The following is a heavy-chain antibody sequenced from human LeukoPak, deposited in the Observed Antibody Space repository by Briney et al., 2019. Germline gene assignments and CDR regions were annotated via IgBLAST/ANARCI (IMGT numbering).Heavy chain of an antibody. CDR1: GFTFSSYA. J-gene: IGHJ3*02. Sequence: PGRSLRLSCAASGFTFSSYAMHWVRQAPGKGLEWVAVISYDGSNKYYADSVKGRFTISRDNSKNTLYLQMNSLRAEDTAVYYCARAAGYSCGWYQSFDIWGQGTMVTVSS. V-gene: IGHV3-30-3*01. CDR2: ISYDGSNK. CDR3: ARAAGYSCGWYQSFDI. D-gene: IGHD6-19*01.